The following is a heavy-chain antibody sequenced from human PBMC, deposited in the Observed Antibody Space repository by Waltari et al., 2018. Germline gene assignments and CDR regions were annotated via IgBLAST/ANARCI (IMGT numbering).Heavy chain of an antibody. CDR3: ARDLGGFYYYYYGMDV. CDR1: GFTFSSYE. V-gene: IGHV3-48*03. CDR2: ISSWGSTI. Sequence: EVQLVESGGGLVQPGGSLRLSCAASGFTFSSYEMNWVRQAPGKGLEWVSYISSWGSTIYYADSVKGRFTISRDNAKNSLYLQMNSLRAEDTAVYYCARDLGGFYYYYYGMDVWGQGTTVTVSS. D-gene: IGHD7-27*01. J-gene: IGHJ6*02.